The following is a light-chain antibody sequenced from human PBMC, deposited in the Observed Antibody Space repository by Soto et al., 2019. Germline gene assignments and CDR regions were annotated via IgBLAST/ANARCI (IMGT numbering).Light chain of an antibody. Sequence: EIVLTQSPGTLSLSPGETATLSCRASQTVNSDYLAWFQQRPGQAPRLLIFATSRRATDIPDRFSGSGSGTDFTLAIRRLEPEDFAVYYCQRYNNWPLTFGGGTKVDIK. CDR3: QRYNNWPLT. CDR1: QTVNSDY. CDR2: ATS. J-gene: IGKJ4*01. V-gene: IGKV3-20*01.